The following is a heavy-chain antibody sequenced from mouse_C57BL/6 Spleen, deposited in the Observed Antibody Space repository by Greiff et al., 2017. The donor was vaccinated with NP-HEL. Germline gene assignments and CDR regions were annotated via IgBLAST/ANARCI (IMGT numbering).Heavy chain of an antibody. J-gene: IGHJ4*01. CDR1: GYTFTSYW. V-gene: IGHV1-64*01. CDR2: IHPNSGST. D-gene: IGHD2-4*01. Sequence: VQLQQPGAELVKPGASVKLSCKASGYTFTSYWMHWVKQRPGQGLEWIGMIHPNSGSTNYNEKFKSKATLTVDKSSSTAYMQLSSLTSEDSAVYYCARGRDYDGDYYAMDYWGQGTSVTVSS. CDR3: ARGRDYDGDYYAMDY.